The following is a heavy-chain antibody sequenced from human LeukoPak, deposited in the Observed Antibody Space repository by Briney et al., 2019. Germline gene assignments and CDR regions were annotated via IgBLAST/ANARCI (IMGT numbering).Heavy chain of an antibody. Sequence: GGSLRLSCAASGFSFNIYWMNWVRQAPGKGLEWVAVISYDGSNKYYADSVKGRFTISRDNSKNTLYLQMNSLRAEDTAVYYCARGVADGYNPYGWFDPWGQGTLVTVSS. J-gene: IGHJ5*02. CDR3: ARGVADGYNPYGWFDP. V-gene: IGHV3-30-3*01. D-gene: IGHD5-12*01. CDR1: GFSFNIYW. CDR2: ISYDGSNK.